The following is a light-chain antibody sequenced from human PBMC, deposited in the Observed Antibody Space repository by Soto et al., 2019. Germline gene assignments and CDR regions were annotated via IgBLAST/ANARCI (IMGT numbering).Light chain of an antibody. CDR1: QSVSSN. Sequence: EIVMTQSPASLSVSPGESATLSCRASQSVSSNLAWYQQKPGQAPRLLIYGASTRATDIPARFSGSGSGTEFTLTISSLQSEDFAVYYCQHYSQWLSFGGGTKVEMK. CDR2: GAS. J-gene: IGKJ4*01. CDR3: QHYSQWLS. V-gene: IGKV3-15*01.